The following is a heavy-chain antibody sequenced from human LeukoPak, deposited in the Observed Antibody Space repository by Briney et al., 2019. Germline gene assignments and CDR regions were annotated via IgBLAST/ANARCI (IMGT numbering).Heavy chain of an antibody. Sequence: LSLTCTVSGGSISSGGYYWSWIRQPPGKGLEWVSAISGSGGSTYYADSVKGRFTISRDNSKNTLYLQMNSLRAEDTAVYYCAKEGYYYYMDVWGKGTTVTVSS. CDR3: AKEGYYYYMDV. CDR2: ISGSGGST. V-gene: IGHV3-23*01. CDR1: GGSISSGGYY. J-gene: IGHJ6*03.